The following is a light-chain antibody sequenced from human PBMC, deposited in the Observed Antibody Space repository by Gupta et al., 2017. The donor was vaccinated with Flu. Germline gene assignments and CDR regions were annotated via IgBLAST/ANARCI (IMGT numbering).Light chain of an antibody. CDR3: LRYLGSGVWV. J-gene: IGLJ3*02. CDR1: SGPVSTPYD. V-gene: IGLV8-61*01. CDR2: NTN. Sequence: TVVTQEPSFSVSPGLTVTLTCGFNSGPVSTPYDPSWYQQTPGQAQRTLMYNTNTRSSGVTDRFSGSFRGNKAALTIAGAQEDEESDYYCLRYLGSGVWVFGGGTKLTVL.